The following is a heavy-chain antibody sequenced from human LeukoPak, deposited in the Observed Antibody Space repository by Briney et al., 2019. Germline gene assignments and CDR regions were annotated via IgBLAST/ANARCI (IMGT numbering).Heavy chain of an antibody. V-gene: IGHV3-48*01. D-gene: IGHD2-2*01. CDR2: ISSSSSTI. Sequence: GGSLRLSCAASGFIFSSYSMNWVRQAPGKGLEWVSYISSSSSTIDYADSVKGRFIISRDNAKNSLYLQMNSLRAEDTAVYYCAKSPTPIVVVPAATPPFDYWGQGTLVTVSS. CDR3: AKSPTPIVVVPAATPPFDY. J-gene: IGHJ4*02. CDR1: GFIFSSYS.